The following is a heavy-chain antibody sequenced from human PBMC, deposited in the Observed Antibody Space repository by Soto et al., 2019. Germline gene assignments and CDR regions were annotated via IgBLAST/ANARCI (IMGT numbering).Heavy chain of an antibody. V-gene: IGHV4-61*01. J-gene: IGHJ4*02. CDR1: GGSVSSGSYY. CDR2: IYYSGST. D-gene: IGHD5-12*01. CDR3: ARGIVATPGDY. Sequence: QVQLQESGPGLVKPSETLSLTCTVSGGSVSSGSYYWSWIRQPPGKGLEWIGYIYYSGSTNYNPSLKSRVTISVDTSKNQFSLKLSSVTAADTAVYYCARGIVATPGDYWGQGTLVTVSS.